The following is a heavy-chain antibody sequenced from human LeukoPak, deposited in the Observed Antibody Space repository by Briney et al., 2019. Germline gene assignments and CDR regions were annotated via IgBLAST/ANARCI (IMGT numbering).Heavy chain of an antibody. CDR1: GFTFSSYG. CDR3: AKSGVQLPVFDY. D-gene: IGHD5-18*01. J-gene: IGHJ4*02. Sequence: GGSLRLSCAASGFTFSSYGMHWVRQAPGKGLEWVAVISYDGSNKYYADSVKGRFTISRDNSKNTLYLQMNSLRAEDTAVYYCAKSGVQLPVFDYWGQGTLVNVSS. CDR2: ISYDGSNK. V-gene: IGHV3-30*18.